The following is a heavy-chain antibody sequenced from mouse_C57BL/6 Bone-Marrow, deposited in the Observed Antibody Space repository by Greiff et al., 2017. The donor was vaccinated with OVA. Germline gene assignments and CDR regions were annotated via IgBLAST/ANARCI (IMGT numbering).Heavy chain of an antibody. V-gene: IGHV7-3*01. CDR1: GFTFTNYY. J-gene: IGHJ2*01. D-gene: IGHD1-1*01. Sequence: EVQVVESGGGLVQPGDSLSLSCAASGFTFTNYYMSWVRQPPGQALEWLAFIRNKTNGSTTEYSASVKGRFTISRDNSQSILYLQVNALRAEDSATKYCARYKGIVAVDYFDYCGPGTALTVSS. CDR2: IRNKTNGSTT. CDR3: ARYKGIVAVDYFDY.